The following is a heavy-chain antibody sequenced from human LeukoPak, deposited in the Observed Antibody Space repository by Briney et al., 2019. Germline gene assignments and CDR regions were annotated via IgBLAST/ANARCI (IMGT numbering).Heavy chain of an antibody. Sequence: PGGSLRLSCAASGFTFSSYAMSWVRQAPGKGLEWVSAISGSGGSTYYADSAKGRFTVSRDNSKNTLYLQMNSLRAEDTAVYYCAKDSSYGGNSIFDYWGQGTLVTVSS. CDR2: ISGSGGST. CDR1: GFTFSSYA. CDR3: AKDSSYGGNSIFDY. J-gene: IGHJ4*02. V-gene: IGHV3-23*01. D-gene: IGHD4-23*01.